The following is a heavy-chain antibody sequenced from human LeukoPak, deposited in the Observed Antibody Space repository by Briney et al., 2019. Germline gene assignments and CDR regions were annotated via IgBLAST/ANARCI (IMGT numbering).Heavy chain of an antibody. CDR1: GVTFTSYS. Sequence: PGGSLRLSCEASGVTFTSYSMNWVRQAPGKGPEWVSTISGGGGSTYYADSVKGRFTISRDNSKNTLYLQVNSLRAEDTAVYYCAKGGKWDVTPFDYWGQGTLVTVSS. V-gene: IGHV3-23*01. D-gene: IGHD1-26*01. J-gene: IGHJ4*02. CDR2: ISGGGGST. CDR3: AKGGKWDVTPFDY.